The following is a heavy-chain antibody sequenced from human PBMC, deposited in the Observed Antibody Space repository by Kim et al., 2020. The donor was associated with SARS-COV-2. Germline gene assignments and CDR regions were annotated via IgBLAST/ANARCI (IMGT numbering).Heavy chain of an antibody. CDR1: GFTFSNYA. J-gene: IGHJ4*02. CDR3: AKDNSLEDTAMIGF. D-gene: IGHD5-18*01. CDR2: ITGNSGTT. V-gene: IGHV3-23*01. Sequence: GGSLRLSCAASGFTFSNYAMSWVRQAPGKGLEWVSAITGNSGTTYYADSVKGRCTISRDNSKNTLYLQMNSLRGEDTAVYYCAKDNSLEDTAMIGFWGQGTLVTVSS.